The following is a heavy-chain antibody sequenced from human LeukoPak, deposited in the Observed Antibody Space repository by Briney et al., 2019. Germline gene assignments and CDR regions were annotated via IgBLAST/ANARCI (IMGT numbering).Heavy chain of an antibody. CDR3: ARDATRAGPTLGS. Sequence: SETLSLTCTVSGSSISSNYYWAWIRQPPGKGLEWIGNIFRIGPTYYNPSLQSRVTISVDTSKNQISLRLTSVTAADTAVYYCARDATRAGPTLGSWGQGTLVTVSS. CDR1: GSSISSNYY. D-gene: IGHD1-26*01. V-gene: IGHV4-38-2*02. CDR2: IFRIGPT. J-gene: IGHJ5*02.